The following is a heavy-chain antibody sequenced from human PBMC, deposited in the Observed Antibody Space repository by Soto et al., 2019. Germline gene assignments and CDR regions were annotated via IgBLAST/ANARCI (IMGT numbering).Heavy chain of an antibody. D-gene: IGHD3-16*01. Sequence: GASVKVSCKASGYTFNFYWMTRVRQAPGQGLEWMGWISGFNGNTNYAADLQGRVTMTTDTSTSTAYMELRGLRSDDTAVYYCARIGVSSGHESPDFDSWGQGTLVTVSS. CDR1: GYTFNFYW. CDR2: ISGFNGNT. V-gene: IGHV1-18*01. J-gene: IGHJ4*02. CDR3: ARIGVSSGHESPDFDS.